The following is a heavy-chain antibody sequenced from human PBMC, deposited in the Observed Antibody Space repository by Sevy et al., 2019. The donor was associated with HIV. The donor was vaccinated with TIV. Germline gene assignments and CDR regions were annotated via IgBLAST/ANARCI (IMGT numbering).Heavy chain of an antibody. J-gene: IGHJ4*02. Sequence: GGSLRLSCAASGFTFSNAWMTWVRQAPGKGLEWVGRIKRKSDGGTSDYAAPVQGRFTFSRDDSTNTVYLQMNSLRADDTGVYYSATGVYITGTSDYWGQGTLVTVSS. CDR3: ATGVYITGTSDY. V-gene: IGHV3-15*05. CDR1: GFTFSNAW. D-gene: IGHD1-20*01. CDR2: IKRKSDGGTS.